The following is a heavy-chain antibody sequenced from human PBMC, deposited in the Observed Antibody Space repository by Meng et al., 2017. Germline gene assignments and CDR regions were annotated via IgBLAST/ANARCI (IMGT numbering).Heavy chain of an antibody. CDR2: IKSKTDGGTT. V-gene: IGHV3-15*01. J-gene: IGHJ4*02. CDR3: TLDTAMVTIDY. D-gene: IGHD5-18*01. Sequence: GQLVESGGGLVKPGGSLRLSCAASGFTFSNAWMSWVRQAPGKGLEWVGRIKSKTDGGTTDYAAPVKGRFTISRDDSKNTLYLQMNSLKTEDTAVYYCTLDTAMVTIDYWGQGTLVTVSS. CDR1: GFTFSNAW.